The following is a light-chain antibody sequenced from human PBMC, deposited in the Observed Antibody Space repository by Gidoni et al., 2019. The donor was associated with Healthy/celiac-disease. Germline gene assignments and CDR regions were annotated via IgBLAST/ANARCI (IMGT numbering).Light chain of an antibody. CDR3: RQALQTPT. V-gene: IGKV2-28*01. Sequence: IVMTQSPLSLPVTPGEPASISCRSSQSLLHSNGYNYLDWYLQKPGQSPQLLIYLGSNRASGVPDRFSGSGSGTDFTLKISRVEAEDVGVYYCRQALQTPTFGPGTKVDIK. J-gene: IGKJ3*01. CDR1: QSLLHSNGYNY. CDR2: LGS.